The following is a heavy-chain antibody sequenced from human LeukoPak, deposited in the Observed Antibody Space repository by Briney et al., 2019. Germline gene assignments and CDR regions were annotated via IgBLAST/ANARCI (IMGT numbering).Heavy chain of an antibody. D-gene: IGHD5-18*01. CDR3: AKDQDLRPDSRGYSYGLFHY. J-gene: IGHJ4*02. CDR1: GFTFSSYA. V-gene: IGHV3-30*02. Sequence: GGSLRLSCAASGFTFSSYAMHWVRQAPGKGLEWVAFIQSYGDIKFYLDSVKGRFTISRDNSTSTLYLQMNTLRPEDTAVYYCAKDQDLRPDSRGYSYGLFHYWGQGTLVTVSS. CDR2: IQSYGDIK.